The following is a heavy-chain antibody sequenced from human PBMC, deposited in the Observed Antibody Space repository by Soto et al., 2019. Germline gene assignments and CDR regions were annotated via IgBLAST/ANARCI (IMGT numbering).Heavy chain of an antibody. J-gene: IGHJ4*02. Sequence: EAQLGESGGGLVQPGWSLRLSCAGSGFTFSDFWMSWVRQAPGKRLEWVANIKEDGSEKYHVDSVKGRFTISRDNAKSSLYLQMNSLRAEDTAVYHCARGGSHSSDSWGQGTLVTVSS. CDR1: GFTFSDFW. CDR3: ARGGSHSSDS. CDR2: IKEDGSEK. D-gene: IGHD1-26*01. V-gene: IGHV3-7*05.